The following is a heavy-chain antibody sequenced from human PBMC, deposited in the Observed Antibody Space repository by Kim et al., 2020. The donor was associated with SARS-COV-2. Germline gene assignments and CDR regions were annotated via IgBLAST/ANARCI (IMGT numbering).Heavy chain of an antibody. J-gene: IGHJ5*02. Sequence: GGSLRLSCAASGFTFSSYGMHWVRQAPGKGLEWVAVIWYDGSNKYYADSVKGRFTISRDNSKNTLYLQMNSLRAEDTAVYYCAKERVHFVSGDGQWFDPWGQGTLVTVSS. CDR1: GFTFSSYG. V-gene: IGHV3-33*06. CDR3: AKERVHFVSGDGQWFDP. CDR2: IWYDGSNK. D-gene: IGHD2-21*02.